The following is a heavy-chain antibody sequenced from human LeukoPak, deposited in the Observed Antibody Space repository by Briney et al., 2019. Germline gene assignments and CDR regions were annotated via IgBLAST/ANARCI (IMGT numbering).Heavy chain of an antibody. J-gene: IGHJ3*02. CDR3: ARGVYYFGSGSYLI. D-gene: IGHD3-10*01. CDR1: GGSFSGYY. CDR2: INHSGST. V-gene: IGHV4-34*01. Sequence: SETLSLTCAVYGGSFSGYYWSWIHQPPEKGLEWIGEINHSGSTNYNPSLKSRVTISVDTSKNQFSLKLSSVTAADTAVYYCARGVYYFGSGSYLIWGLGTMVTVSS.